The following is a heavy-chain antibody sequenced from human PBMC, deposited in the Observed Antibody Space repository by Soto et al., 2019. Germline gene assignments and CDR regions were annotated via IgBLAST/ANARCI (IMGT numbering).Heavy chain of an antibody. CDR1: GHTFSSYG. D-gene: IGHD2-15*01. CDR2: ISAYNGNT. J-gene: IGHJ4*02. CDR3: ARALYWSGGSCYFDH. V-gene: IGHV1-18*01. Sequence: QVQWVQSGAEVVKPGASVRVSCKTSGHTFSSYGFTWVRQAPGQGREWMGWISAYNGNTNYAQKFQGRVTVTTDTSTSTAYMELRSLRSDDTAVYYCARALYWSGGSCYFDHWGQGTLVTVSS.